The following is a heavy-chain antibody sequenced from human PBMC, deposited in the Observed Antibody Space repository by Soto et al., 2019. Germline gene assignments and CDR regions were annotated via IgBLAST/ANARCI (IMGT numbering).Heavy chain of an antibody. V-gene: IGHV3-9*01. CDR3: AKATAPNAWFDP. Sequence: EVQLVESGGGFVQPGRSLRLSCAASGFPFEDYAMHWVRQAPGKGLEWVSGISRNSGSLVYADSVKGRFTISRDNAKNSLYLQMNSLRAEDTAFYYCAKATAPNAWFDPWGQGTLVTVSS. CDR1: GFPFEDYA. CDR2: ISRNSGSL. J-gene: IGHJ5*02.